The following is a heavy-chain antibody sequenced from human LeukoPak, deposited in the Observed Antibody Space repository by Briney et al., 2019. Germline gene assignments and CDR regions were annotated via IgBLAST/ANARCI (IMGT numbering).Heavy chain of an antibody. CDR1: GFTFDTYS. CDR3: AGASSNGVVIDATSFDL. Sequence: GGSLRLSCAASGFTFDTYSMSWVRQAPGKGLEWVSYITSGSSTIYYPDSVKGRFTISRDSSKNTWHLQLNSLRGEDTAVYYCAGASSNGVVIDATSFDLWGQGTLVIVS. V-gene: IGHV3-48*01. CDR2: ITSGSSTI. D-gene: IGHD2-2*01. J-gene: IGHJ4*02.